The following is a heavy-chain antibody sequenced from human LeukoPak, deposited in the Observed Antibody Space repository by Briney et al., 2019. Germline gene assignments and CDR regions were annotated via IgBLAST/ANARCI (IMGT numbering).Heavy chain of an antibody. Sequence: GGSLRLSCAASGFTFSSYSMNWVRQAPGKGLEWVSPISSSSSYIYYADSVKGRFTISRDNAKNSLYLQMNSLRAEDTAVYYCARDLIAARPSDYWGQGTLVTVSS. J-gene: IGHJ4*02. V-gene: IGHV3-21*01. D-gene: IGHD6-6*01. CDR3: ARDLIAARPSDY. CDR1: GFTFSSYS. CDR2: ISSSSSYI.